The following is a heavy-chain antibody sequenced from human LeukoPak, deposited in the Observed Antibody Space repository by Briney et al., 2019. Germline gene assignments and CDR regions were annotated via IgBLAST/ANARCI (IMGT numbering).Heavy chain of an antibody. D-gene: IGHD5-18*01. V-gene: IGHV4-34*01. Sequence: SETLSLTCAVYGGSFSGYYWSWIRQPPGKGLEWIGEINHSGSTNYNPSLKSRVTISIDKSKNQFSLKLTSVTAADTAVYYCAKDPHTGIAPGYWGQGTLVTVSS. CDR3: AKDPHTGIAPGY. J-gene: IGHJ4*02. CDR2: INHSGST. CDR1: GGSFSGYY.